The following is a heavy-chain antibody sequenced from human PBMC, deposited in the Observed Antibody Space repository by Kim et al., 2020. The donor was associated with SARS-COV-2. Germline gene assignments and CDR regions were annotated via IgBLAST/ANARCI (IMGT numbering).Heavy chain of an antibody. Sequence: SVKVSCKASGGTFSSYAISWVRQAPGQGLEWMGGIIPIFGTANYAQKFQGRVTITADESTSTAYMELSSLRSEDTAVYYCARVSYYYGSGSYYHFDYWGQGTLVTVSS. D-gene: IGHD3-10*01. J-gene: IGHJ4*02. CDR2: IIPIFGTA. CDR1: GGTFSSYA. V-gene: IGHV1-69*13. CDR3: ARVSYYYGSGSYYHFDY.